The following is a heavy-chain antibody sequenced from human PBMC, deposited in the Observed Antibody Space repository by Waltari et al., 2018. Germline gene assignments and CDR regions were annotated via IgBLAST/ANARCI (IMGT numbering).Heavy chain of an antibody. D-gene: IGHD3-16*01. V-gene: IGHV3-74*01. CDR1: GFTFCTYW. J-gene: IGHJ5*01. Sequence: EVQLVESGGALVQPGGSLRLSCAASGFTFCTYWMHWVRQAPGKVLGWVSRINSDGRLATSADAVKGRFTISRDNAKNTLYLQMNSLRVEDTAVYYGVRGLGDSWGQGTLVTVSS. CDR2: INSDGRLA. CDR3: VRGLGDS.